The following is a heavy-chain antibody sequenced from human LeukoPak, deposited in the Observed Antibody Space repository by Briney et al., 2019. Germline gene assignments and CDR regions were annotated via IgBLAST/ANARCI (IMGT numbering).Heavy chain of an antibody. CDR3: AELGITMIGGV. CDR1: GFTFTNYW. J-gene: IGHJ6*03. Sequence: GGSLRLSCAASGFTFTNYWMSWVRQAPGKGLEWVSYISCNGSSIYYADSVKGRFTISRDNAKNSLYLQMNSLRAEDTAVYYCAELGITMIGGVWAKDNTVSISS. V-gene: IGHV3-48*04. CDR2: ISCNGSSI. D-gene: IGHD3-10*02.